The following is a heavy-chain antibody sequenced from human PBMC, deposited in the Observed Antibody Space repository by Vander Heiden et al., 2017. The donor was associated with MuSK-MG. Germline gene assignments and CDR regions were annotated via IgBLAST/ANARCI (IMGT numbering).Heavy chain of an antibody. CDR2: INSDGSIT. V-gene: IGHV3-74*01. J-gene: IGHJ5*02. Sequence: EVQLVESGGGLAQPGGSLRLSCAASGASLSAYWMNWVRQSPGKGLVWISRINSDGSITTYGDSVRGRFTISRDNAKNTLYLEMNSLRAEDTAVYYCARSDWFDPWGQGTLGTVSS. CDR3: ARSDWFDP. CDR1: GASLSAYW.